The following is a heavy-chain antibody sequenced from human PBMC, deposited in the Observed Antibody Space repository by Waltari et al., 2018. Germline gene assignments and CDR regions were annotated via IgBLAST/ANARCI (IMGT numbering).Heavy chain of an antibody. CDR2: INHSGST. V-gene: IGHV4-34*01. J-gene: IGHJ5*02. CDR1: GGSFSGYY. D-gene: IGHD2-2*01. Sequence: QVQLQQWGAGLLKPSETLSLTCAVYGGSFSGYYWSWIRQPPGRGLEWIGEINHSGSTNDNPSLKSRVTISVDTSKNQFALKLSSVTAADTAVYYCARVGISVVVPAAFNWFDPWGQGTLVTVSS. CDR3: ARVGISVVVPAAFNWFDP.